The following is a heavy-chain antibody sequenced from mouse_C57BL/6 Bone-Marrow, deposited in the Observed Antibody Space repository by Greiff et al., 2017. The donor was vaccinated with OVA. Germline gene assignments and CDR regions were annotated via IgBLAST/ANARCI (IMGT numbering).Heavy chain of an antibody. CDR2: ILPGSGST. CDR3: AGILLQRYFDV. Sequence: QVQLQQSGAELVRPGTSVKVSCKASGYAFTNYLIEWVKQRPGQGLEWIGVILPGSGSTNYNEKFKGKATFTADTSSNTAYMQLSSLTTEDSAIYYCAGILLQRYFDVWGTGTTVTVSS. J-gene: IGHJ1*03. D-gene: IGHD1-1*01. V-gene: IGHV1-54*02. CDR1: GYAFTNYL.